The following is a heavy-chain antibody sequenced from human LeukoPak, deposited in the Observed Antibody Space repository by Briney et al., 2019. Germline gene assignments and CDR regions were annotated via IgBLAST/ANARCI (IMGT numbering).Heavy chain of an antibody. D-gene: IGHD1-26*01. V-gene: IGHV1-24*01. CDR1: GYTLTELS. J-gene: IGHJ4*02. Sequence: ASVKVSCKVSGYTLTELSMHWVRQAPGKGLEWMGGFDPEDGETIYAQKFQGRVTMTEDTSTDTAYMELSSLRSEDTAVYYCATDPYLVGAFDYWGQGTLVTVSS. CDR2: FDPEDGET. CDR3: ATDPYLVGAFDY.